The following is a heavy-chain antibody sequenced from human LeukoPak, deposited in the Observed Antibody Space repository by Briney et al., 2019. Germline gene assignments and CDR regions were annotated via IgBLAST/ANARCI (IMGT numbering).Heavy chain of an antibody. CDR3: ARLPIAARPIGWFDP. D-gene: IGHD6-6*01. V-gene: IGHV4-59*01. Sequence: SETLSLTCTVSGGSISSYYWSWIRQPPGKGLEWIGYIYYSGSTNYNPSLKSRLTISVDTSKNQFSLKLSSVTAADTAMYYCARLPIAARPIGWFDPWGQGTLVTVSS. CDR1: GGSISSYY. CDR2: IYYSGST. J-gene: IGHJ5*02.